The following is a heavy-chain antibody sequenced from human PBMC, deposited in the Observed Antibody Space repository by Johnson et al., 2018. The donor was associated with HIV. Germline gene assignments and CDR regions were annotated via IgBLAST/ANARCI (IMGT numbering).Heavy chain of an antibody. Sequence: VQLVESGGGLVKAGGSLRLSCAASGFTFSDYYMSWIRQAPGKGLEWVAFIRYDGSNKYYADSVKGRFTISRDNSKNTLYLQINGLSAEDTAVYYCARDRRVAAITYAFDLWGQGTMVTVSS. V-gene: IGHV3-30*02. J-gene: IGHJ3*01. D-gene: IGHD6-13*01. CDR3: ARDRRVAAITYAFDL. CDR1: GFTFSDYY. CDR2: IRYDGSNK.